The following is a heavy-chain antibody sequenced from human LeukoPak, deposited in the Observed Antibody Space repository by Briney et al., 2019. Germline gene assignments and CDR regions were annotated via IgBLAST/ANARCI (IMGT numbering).Heavy chain of an antibody. CDR2: IWYDGSNK. CDR3: ARSLRATGY. D-gene: IGHD1-1*01. J-gene: IGHJ4*02. Sequence: LEWVAVIWYDGSNKYYADSVKGRFTISRDNSKNTLYLQMNSLRAEDTAVYYCARSLRATGYWGQGTLVTVSS. V-gene: IGHV3-33*01.